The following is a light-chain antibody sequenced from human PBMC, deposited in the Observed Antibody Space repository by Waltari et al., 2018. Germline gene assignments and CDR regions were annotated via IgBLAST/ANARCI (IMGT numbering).Light chain of an antibody. Sequence: QSALTQPASVSGSPGQSITISCTGTSNDIAVDNHFSWYQQHPGKPPKVVIYDVTKRPSGDSSRFSGSKSGNTASLTISGLQTEDEAEYYCSSYTLTSTWIFGGGTRVTVL. CDR2: DVT. J-gene: IGLJ2*01. V-gene: IGLV2-14*03. CDR1: SNDIAVDNH. CDR3: SSYTLTSTWI.